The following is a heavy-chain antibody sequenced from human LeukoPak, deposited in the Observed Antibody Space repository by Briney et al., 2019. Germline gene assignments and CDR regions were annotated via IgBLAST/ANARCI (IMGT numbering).Heavy chain of an antibody. CDR1: GYTFTSYY. CDR2: INPSGGST. V-gene: IGHV1-46*01. CDR3: ARDGRFFRSEFYYYYYYYMDV. J-gene: IGHJ6*03. D-gene: IGHD3-3*01. Sequence: ASVKVSCKASGYTFTSYYMNWVRQAPGQGLEWMGIINPSGGSTSYAPKFQGRVTMTRDMSTSTVYMELSSLRSEDTAVYYCARDGRFFRSEFYYYYYYYMDVWGKGTTVTVSS.